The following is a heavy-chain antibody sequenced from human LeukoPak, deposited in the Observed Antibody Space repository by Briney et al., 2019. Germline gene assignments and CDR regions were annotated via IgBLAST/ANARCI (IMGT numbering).Heavy chain of an antibody. CDR1: GYTLTSYD. V-gene: IGHV1-8*01. CDR2: MNPNSGNT. D-gene: IGHD2-15*01. Sequence: ASVKVSCKASGYTLTSYDINWVRQATGQGLEWMGWMNPNSGNTGYAQKFQGRVTMTRNTSISTAYMELSSLRSEDTAVYYCATERPGGCSGGSCYSGADAFDIWGQGTMVTVSS. CDR3: ATERPGGCSGGSCYSGADAFDI. J-gene: IGHJ3*02.